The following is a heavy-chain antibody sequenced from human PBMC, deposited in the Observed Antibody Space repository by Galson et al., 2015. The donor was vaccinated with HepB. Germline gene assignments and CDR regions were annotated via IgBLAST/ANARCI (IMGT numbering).Heavy chain of an antibody. CDR2: ISYDGSNK. Sequence: SLRLSCAASGFTFSSYGMHWVRQAPGKGLEWVAVISYDGSNKYYADSVKGRFTISRDNSKNTLYLQMNSLRAEDTAVYYCAKVRSYYYGSGSYYDYWGQGTLVTVSS. D-gene: IGHD3-10*01. V-gene: IGHV3-30*18. CDR1: GFTFSSYG. CDR3: AKVRSYYYGSGSYYDY. J-gene: IGHJ4*02.